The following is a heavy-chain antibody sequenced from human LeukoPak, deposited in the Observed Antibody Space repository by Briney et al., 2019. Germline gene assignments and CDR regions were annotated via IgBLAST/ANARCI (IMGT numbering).Heavy chain of an antibody. CDR2: INHSGST. CDR3: ASPTTVTTSAYRAFDI. Sequence: TSETLSLTCAVYGGSFSDYYWSWIRQPPGKGLEWIGEINHSGSTNYSPSLRSRVTISVDTSKNQFSLNLRSVTAADTAMYYCASPTTVTTSAYRAFDIWGQGTMVTVSA. J-gene: IGHJ3*02. D-gene: IGHD4-17*01. CDR1: GGSFSDYY. V-gene: IGHV4-34*01.